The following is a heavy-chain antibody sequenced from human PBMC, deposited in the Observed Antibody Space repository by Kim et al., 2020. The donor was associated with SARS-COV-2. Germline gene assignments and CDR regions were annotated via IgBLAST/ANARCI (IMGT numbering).Heavy chain of an antibody. CDR3: ARDFERRDGYNYYFDY. J-gene: IGHJ4*02. D-gene: IGHD5-12*01. CDR2: INPSGGST. CDR1: GYTFTSYY. Sequence: ASVKVSCKASGYTFTSYYMHWVRQAPGQGLAWMGIINPSGGSTSYAQKFQGRVTMTRDTSTSTVYMELSSLRSEDTAVYYCARDFERRDGYNYYFDYWGQGTLVTVSS. V-gene: IGHV1-46*01.